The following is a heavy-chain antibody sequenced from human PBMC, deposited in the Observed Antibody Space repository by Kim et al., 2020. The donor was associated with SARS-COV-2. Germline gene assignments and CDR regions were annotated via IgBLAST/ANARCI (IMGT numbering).Heavy chain of an antibody. D-gene: IGHD5-12*01. V-gene: IGHV4-39*01. Sequence: YYSPSLKSRVTISADTPKNQFSLKLTSMPAADTAVYYCARHGYTSLGDFDVWGQGTLVTVSS. J-gene: IGHJ4*02. CDR3: ARHGYTSLGDFDV.